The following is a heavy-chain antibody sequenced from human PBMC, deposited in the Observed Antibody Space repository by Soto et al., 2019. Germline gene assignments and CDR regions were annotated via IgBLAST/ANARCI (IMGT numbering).Heavy chain of an antibody. CDR2: ISGSGGST. CDR1: GFTFSSYA. CDR3: AKDQGALLWFGDFYGMDV. V-gene: IGHV3-23*01. D-gene: IGHD3-10*01. Sequence: EVQLLESGGGLVQPGGSLRLSCAASGFTFSSYAMSWVRQAPGKGLEWVSAISGSGGSTYYADSVKGRFTISRDNSKNTLYLQMNSLRAEDTAVYYCAKDQGALLWFGDFYGMDVWGQGTTVTVSS. J-gene: IGHJ6*02.